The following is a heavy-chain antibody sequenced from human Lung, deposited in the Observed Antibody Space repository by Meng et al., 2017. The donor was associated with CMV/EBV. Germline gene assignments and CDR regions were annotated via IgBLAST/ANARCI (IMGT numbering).Heavy chain of an antibody. V-gene: IGHV1-69*05. D-gene: IGHD2-2*01. CDR3: ARADIVVVPAASGGAYYYYGRDD. CDR2: IIPIFGTA. Sequence: SVXVSXQASGGTFSSYAISWVRQDPGQGLEWMGGIIPIFGTANYAQKFQGRVTITTDESTSTAYMELSSLRSEDTAVYYCARADIVVVPAASGGAYYYYGRDDWXQGTXVTVSS. CDR1: GGTFSSYA. J-gene: IGHJ6*02.